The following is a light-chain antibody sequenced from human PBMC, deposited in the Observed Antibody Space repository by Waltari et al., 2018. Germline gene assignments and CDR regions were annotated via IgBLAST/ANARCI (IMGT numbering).Light chain of an antibody. CDR2: KAS. CDR1: ESISTW. V-gene: IGKV1-5*03. J-gene: IGKJ4*01. CDR3: QKYNSAPLT. Sequence: DIQMTQSPSTLSASVGDRVTITCRASESISTWLAWYQQKPGKAPKLLIYKASSLESGVPSRFSGSGSGTEFTLTISSLQPDDFATYYCQKYNSAPLTFGGGTKVEIK.